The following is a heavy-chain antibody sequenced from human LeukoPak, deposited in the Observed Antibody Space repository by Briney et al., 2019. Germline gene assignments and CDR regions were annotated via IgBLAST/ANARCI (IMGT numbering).Heavy chain of an antibody. V-gene: IGHV1-18*04. CDR2: ISVYNGNT. CDR1: GCTYNSSG. D-gene: IGHD5-24*01. CDR3: ARVGEMASTLMGTFDY. J-gene: IGHJ4*02. Sequence: ASVKVSCKASGCTYNSSGISWMRQAPGQGLEWMGWISVYNGNTKYAQKLQGRVTMTTDTSTSTAYMELRSLRSDDTAVYYCARVGEMASTLMGTFDYWGQGTLVTVSS.